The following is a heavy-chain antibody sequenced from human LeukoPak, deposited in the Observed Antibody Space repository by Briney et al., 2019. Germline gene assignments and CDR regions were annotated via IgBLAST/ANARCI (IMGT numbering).Heavy chain of an antibody. V-gene: IGHV3-48*01. Sequence: GRSLRLSCAASGFTFSSYSMNWVRQAPGKGLEWVSYISSLSGTIYYADSVKGRFIISRDNAQNSLFLQMNSLRAEDTAVYYCVRDQGGAVSYWGQGTLVTVSS. J-gene: IGHJ4*02. CDR2: ISSLSGTI. D-gene: IGHD3-16*01. CDR1: GFTFSSYS. CDR3: VRDQGGAVSY.